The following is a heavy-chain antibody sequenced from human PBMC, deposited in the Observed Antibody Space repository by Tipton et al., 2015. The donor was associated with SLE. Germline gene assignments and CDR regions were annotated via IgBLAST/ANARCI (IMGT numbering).Heavy chain of an antibody. J-gene: IGHJ4*02. CDR3: ARLPPSDTYFDY. V-gene: IGHV4-39*07. CDR2: IYYSGAT. D-gene: IGHD3-16*01. CDR1: GGSIRSSDNY. Sequence: TLSLTCTVSGGSIRSSDNYWGWIRQPHGKGLEWIGNIYYSGATYYNPSLESRVTVSVDTSKNQFSLKLSPVTAADTAVYYCARLPPSDTYFDYWGQGTLVTVSS.